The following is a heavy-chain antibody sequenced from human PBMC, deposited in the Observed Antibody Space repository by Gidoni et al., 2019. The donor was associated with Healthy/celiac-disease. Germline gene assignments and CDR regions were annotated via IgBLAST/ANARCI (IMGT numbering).Heavy chain of an antibody. V-gene: IGHV3-30*04. D-gene: IGHD3-10*01. CDR2: ISYDGRKK. J-gene: IGHJ6*03. CDR1: GLTFSSYA. Sequence: QVQLVESGGGVVQPGRSLRLSCAAPGLTFSSYAMHWVRQAPGKGLEWVAVISYDGRKKYYADSVKGRLTISRDNSKNTLYLQMKSLRDEDTAVYYCARAGPRFGYYYYYYMDVWGKGTTVTVSS. CDR3: ARAGPRFGYYYYYYMDV.